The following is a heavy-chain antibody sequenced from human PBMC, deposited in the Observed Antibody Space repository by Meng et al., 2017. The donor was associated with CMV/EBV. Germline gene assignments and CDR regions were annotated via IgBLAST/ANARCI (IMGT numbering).Heavy chain of an antibody. Sequence: GESLKISCAASGFNCSSYARHWVRQAPGKGLEWAAVISYDGSNKYYADSVKGRFTSSRDNSKNTLYLQMNSLRAEDTAVYYCARDPRLWVAGANPLYYFDYWGQGTLVTVSS. J-gene: IGHJ4*02. CDR3: ARDPRLWVAGANPLYYFDY. V-gene: IGHV3-30*04. D-gene: IGHD6-19*01. CDR2: ISYDGSNK. CDR1: GFNCSSYA.